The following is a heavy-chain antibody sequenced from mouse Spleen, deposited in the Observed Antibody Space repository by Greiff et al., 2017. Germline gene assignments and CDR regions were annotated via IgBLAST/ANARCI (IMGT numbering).Heavy chain of an antibody. CDR1: GYAFSSYW. D-gene: IGHD2-1*01. CDR3: ARSGLYYMGYYFDY. J-gene: IGHJ2*01. V-gene: IGHV1-80*01. CDR2: IYPGDGDT. Sequence: QVQLQQSGAELVKPGASVKISCKASGYAFSSYWMNWVKQRPGKGLEWIGQIYPGDGDTNYNGKFKGKATLTADKSSSTAYMQLSSLTSEDSAVYFCARSGLYYMGYYFDYWGQGTTLTVSS.